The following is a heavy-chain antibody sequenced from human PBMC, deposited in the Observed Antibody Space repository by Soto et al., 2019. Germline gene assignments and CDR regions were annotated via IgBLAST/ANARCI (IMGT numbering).Heavy chain of an antibody. D-gene: IGHD5-12*01. V-gene: IGHV4-59*01. CDR3: ARAYGGYADY. J-gene: IGHJ4*02. CDR1: GGSISRYY. Sequence: PSETLSLTCTVSGGSISRYYWIWTRQPPGKELQYIGYIYYSGSTNYNPSLKSRVTISDDTSTNQFSLKLSSVTAADTAVYYCARAYGGYADYWGQGALVTVSS. CDR2: IYYSGST.